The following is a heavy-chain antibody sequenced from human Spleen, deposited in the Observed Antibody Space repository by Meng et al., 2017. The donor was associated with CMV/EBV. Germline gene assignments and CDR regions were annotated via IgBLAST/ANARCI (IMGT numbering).Heavy chain of an antibody. CDR2: IYHSGST. Sequence: SETLSLTCTVSGGSVTSGGYYWSWIRLSPGMGLEWIGYIYHSGSTFYNPSLSSRVTISVDTSKNQFSLKLSSVTAADTAVYYCARFPLTYSSGWLEDYWGQGTLVTVSS. V-gene: IGHV4-61*08. CDR1: GGSVTSGGYY. J-gene: IGHJ4*02. CDR3: ARFPLTYSSGWLEDY. D-gene: IGHD6-19*01.